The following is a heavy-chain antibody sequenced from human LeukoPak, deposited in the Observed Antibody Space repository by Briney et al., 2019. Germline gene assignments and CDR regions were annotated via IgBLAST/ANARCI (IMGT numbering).Heavy chain of an antibody. CDR1: GGSISSYY. D-gene: IGHD6-13*01. J-gene: IGHJ3*01. Sequence: SETLSLTCTVSGGSISSYYWSWVRQPPGKGLEWIGFVYYTGSANYSPSLKSRVTISVDTSKNQFSLKLRSVTAADTAVYYCARISSSNWYNERGAFDVWGQGTMVTVSS. CDR2: VYYTGSA. V-gene: IGHV4-59*01. CDR3: ARISSSNWYNERGAFDV.